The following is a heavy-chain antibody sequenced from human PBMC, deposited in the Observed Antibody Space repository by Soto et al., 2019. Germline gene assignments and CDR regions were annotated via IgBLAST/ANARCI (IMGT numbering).Heavy chain of an antibody. D-gene: IGHD6-13*01. CDR3: ARSIAAACDY. CDR1: GFTFTD. CDR2: ISTSGTTI. Sequence: PGGSLRLSCAASGFTFTDLKWVRQAPGKGLEWVSYISTSGTTIYYADSVKGRFTISRDNAKNSLYLQMNSLRAEDSAVYYCARSIAAACDYWGQGTLVTVSS. J-gene: IGHJ4*02. V-gene: IGHV3-48*03.